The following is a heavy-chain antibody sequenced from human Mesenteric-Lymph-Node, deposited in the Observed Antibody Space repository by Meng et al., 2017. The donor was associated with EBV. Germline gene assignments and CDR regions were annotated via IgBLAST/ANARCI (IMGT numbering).Heavy chain of an antibody. D-gene: IGHD1-20*01. Sequence: VQLQEAGPGLVKPSETLSLTCSVSGCSVSSGSYYWSWIRQPPGKGLEWIGYIYRTGSTDYNPSLNSRVSISIDTSKNQFSLRLTSVTAADTAVYYCARDSGITVTNSFDYWGQGALVTVSS. CDR3: ARDSGITVTNSFDY. CDR1: GCSVSSGSYY. CDR2: IYRTGST. J-gene: IGHJ4*02. V-gene: IGHV4-61*01.